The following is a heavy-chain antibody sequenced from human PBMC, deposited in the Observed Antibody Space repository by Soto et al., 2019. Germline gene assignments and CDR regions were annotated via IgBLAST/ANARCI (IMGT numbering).Heavy chain of an antibody. V-gene: IGHV3-33*01. Sequence: QVQLVGSGGGVVQPGTSLRLSCAASGFTFSSHGMHWVRQAPGKGPEWVAVIWYDGSTKYYADSVRGRFSISRDNAKNTLYLQMSSLRVEDTAVYHCVRWGNWKVPDHWGQGTLVTVSS. J-gene: IGHJ4*02. D-gene: IGHD1-1*01. CDR3: VRWGNWKVPDH. CDR1: GFTFSSHG. CDR2: IWYDGSTK.